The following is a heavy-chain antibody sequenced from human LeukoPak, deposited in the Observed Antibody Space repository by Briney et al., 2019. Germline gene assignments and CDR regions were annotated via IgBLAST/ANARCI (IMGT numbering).Heavy chain of an antibody. V-gene: IGHV4-34*01. CDR2: INHSGST. D-gene: IGHD6-19*01. Sequence: SETLSLTCAVYGGSFSGYYWSWIRQPPGKGLEWIGEINHSGSTNYNPSLKSRVTISVDTSKNQFSLKLSSVTAADTAVYYCARVRLGRYSSGWRHYYYYGRDVWARGTTDTVSS. J-gene: IGHJ6*02. CDR3: ARVRLGRYSSGWRHYYYYGRDV. CDR1: GGSFSGYY.